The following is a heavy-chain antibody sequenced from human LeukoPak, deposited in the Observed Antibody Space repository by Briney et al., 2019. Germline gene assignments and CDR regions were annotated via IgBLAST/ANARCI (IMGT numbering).Heavy chain of an antibody. J-gene: IGHJ6*03. CDR2: IKQDGSEK. D-gene: IGHD3-10*01. CDR1: GFTFSSYW. CDR3: ARWYYGSGSYYEYYYYYMDV. V-gene: IGHV3-7*01. Sequence: GGSLRLSCAASGFTFSSYWMSWVRQAPGKGLEWVANIKQDGSEKYYVDSVKGRFTISRDNAKNSLYLQMNSLRAEDTAVYYCARWYYGSGSYYEYYYYYMDVWGKGTTVTISS.